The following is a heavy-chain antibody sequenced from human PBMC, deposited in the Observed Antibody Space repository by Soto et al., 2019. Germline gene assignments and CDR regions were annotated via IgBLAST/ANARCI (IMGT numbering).Heavy chain of an antibody. CDR2: ISSSSSTI. CDR3: AVEGYCSGGSCYSGYYYGMDV. V-gene: IGHV3-48*01. Sequence: LRLSCAASGFTFSSSSMNWVRQAPGKGLEWVSYISSSSSTIYYADSVKGRFTISRDNAKNSLYLQMNSLRAEDTAVYYCAVEGYCSGGSCYSGYYYGMDVWGQGTTVTVSS. J-gene: IGHJ6*02. D-gene: IGHD2-15*01. CDR1: GFTFSSSS.